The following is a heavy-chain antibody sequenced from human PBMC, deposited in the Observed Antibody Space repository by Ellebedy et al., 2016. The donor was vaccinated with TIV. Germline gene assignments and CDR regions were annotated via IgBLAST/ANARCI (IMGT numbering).Heavy chain of an antibody. Sequence: SETLSLTXAVYGGSFSGYYWSWIRQPPGKGLEWIGSIYYSGSTYYNPSLKSRVTISVDTSKNQFSLKLSSVTAADTAVYYCARHGLRSGNYYFGMDVWGQGTTVTVSS. CDR1: GGSFSGYY. D-gene: IGHD1-26*01. V-gene: IGHV4-34*01. J-gene: IGHJ6*02. CDR3: ARHGLRSGNYYFGMDV. CDR2: IYYSGST.